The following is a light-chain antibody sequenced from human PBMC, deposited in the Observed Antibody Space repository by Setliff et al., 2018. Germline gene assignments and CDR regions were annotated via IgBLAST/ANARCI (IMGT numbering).Light chain of an antibody. V-gene: IGLV2-14*03. CDR3: SSYTSNSTYV. J-gene: IGLJ1*01. CDR2: DVT. Sequence: QSALTQPASVSGSPGQSITISCTGTGTYNYVSWYQQHPGKAPQLIIYDVTNRPSGVSNRFSASKSGNTASLTISGLQPEDGADYYCSSYTSNSTYVFGTGTKVTVL. CDR1: GTYNY.